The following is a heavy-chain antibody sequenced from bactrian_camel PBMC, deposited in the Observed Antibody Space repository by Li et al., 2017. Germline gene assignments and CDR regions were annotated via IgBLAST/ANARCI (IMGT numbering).Heavy chain of an antibody. D-gene: IGHD6*01. CDR3: AEGRGSRGEHCYSLNY. J-gene: IGHJ4*01. CDR1: GDIVDSDC. Sequence: VQLVESGGGTVPAGGSLTLSCTFSGDIVDSDCMGWIRQAPTEREGIAAIRRDGGETWYAASVKGRFTISRDSAKNTVYLQMNNLQPEDTATYYCAEGRGSRGEHCYSLNYWGQGTQVTVS. V-gene: IGHV3S40*01. CDR2: IRRDGGET.